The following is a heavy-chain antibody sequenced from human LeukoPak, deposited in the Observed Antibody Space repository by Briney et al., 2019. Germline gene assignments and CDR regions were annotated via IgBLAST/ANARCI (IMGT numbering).Heavy chain of an antibody. Sequence: GASVKVSCKASGYTFTSYAMHWVRQAPGQRLEWMGWINAGNGNTKYSQKFQGRVTITGDTSASTAYMELSSLRSEDTAVYYCARGIYYYGSGSYYNVPFDYWGQGTLVTVSS. CDR1: GYTFTSYA. D-gene: IGHD3-10*01. CDR2: INAGNGNT. CDR3: ARGIYYYGSGSYYNVPFDY. J-gene: IGHJ4*02. V-gene: IGHV1-3*01.